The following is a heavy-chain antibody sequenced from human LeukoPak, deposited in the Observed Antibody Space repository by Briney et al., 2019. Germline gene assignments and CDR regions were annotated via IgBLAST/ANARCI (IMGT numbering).Heavy chain of an antibody. Sequence: PGGSLRPSCAASGFTLTSNSMNWVGQAPGKGLEGLSSISSSSSYRYYEESVKGRFSISRDNASNSLYQQMNSLRAEDTAVYYCAGDSPNEAILWWSIDYWGQGTLVSVPS. CDR2: ISSSSSYR. CDR1: GFTLTSNS. D-gene: IGHD2-21*01. V-gene: IGHV3-21*01. CDR3: AGDSPNEAILWWSIDY. J-gene: IGHJ4*02.